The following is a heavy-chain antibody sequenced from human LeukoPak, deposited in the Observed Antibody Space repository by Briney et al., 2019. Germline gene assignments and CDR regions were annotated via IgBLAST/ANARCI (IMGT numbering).Heavy chain of an antibody. CDR2: ISSSSSYI. Sequence: GGSLRLSCAASGFTFSSYSMNWVRQAPGKGLEWASSISSSSSYIYYADSVKGRFTISRDNAKNSLYLQMNSLRAEDTAVYYCARDTSGYDAFDVWGQGTMVTVSS. V-gene: IGHV3-21*01. J-gene: IGHJ3*01. CDR3: ARDTSGYDAFDV. CDR1: GFTFSSYS. D-gene: IGHD5-12*01.